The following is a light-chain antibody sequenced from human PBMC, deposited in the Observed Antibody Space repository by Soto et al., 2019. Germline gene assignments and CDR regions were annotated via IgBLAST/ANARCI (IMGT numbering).Light chain of an antibody. J-gene: IGLJ2*01. CDR1: GSDVGVYNY. CDR3: SSYTSKSTLV. Sequence: QSVLTQPASVSGSPGQSITISCTATGSDVGVYNYVAWYQQYPGKAPKLMIYEVINRPSGVSNRFSGSRSGNTASLIISGPQAEDEADYYCSSYTSKSTLVFGGGTKLTVL. CDR2: EVI. V-gene: IGLV2-14*01.